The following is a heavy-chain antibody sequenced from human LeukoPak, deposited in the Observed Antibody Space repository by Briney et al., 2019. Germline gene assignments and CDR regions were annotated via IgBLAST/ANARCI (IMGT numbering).Heavy chain of an antibody. D-gene: IGHD2-2*01. Sequence: SETLSLTCAVYGGSFSGYYWSWIRQPPGKGLEWIGEINHSGSTNYNPSLKSRVTISVDTSKNQFPLKLSSVTAADTAVYYCARDLRYCSSTSCYGSYYYYGMDVWGQGTTVTVSS. J-gene: IGHJ6*02. CDR3: ARDLRYCSSTSCYGSYYYYGMDV. CDR1: GGSFSGYY. V-gene: IGHV4-34*01. CDR2: INHSGST.